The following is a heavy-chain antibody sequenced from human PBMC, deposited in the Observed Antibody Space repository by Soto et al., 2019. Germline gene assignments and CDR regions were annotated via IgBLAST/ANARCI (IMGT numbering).Heavy chain of an antibody. CDR2: IYATGTT. Sequence: KPSETLSLTCTVSGASISGYYWSWIRKSAGKGLEWIGRIYATGTTDYNPSLKSRVMMSVDTSKNQFSLRLTSVTTADTALYYCAIVPSRQLSADYHAAWIPYYALDVWGQGTTVTVSS. J-gene: IGHJ6*02. V-gene: IGHV4-4*07. CDR1: GASISGYY. D-gene: IGHD3-3*01. CDR3: AIVPSRQLSADYHAAWIPYYALDV.